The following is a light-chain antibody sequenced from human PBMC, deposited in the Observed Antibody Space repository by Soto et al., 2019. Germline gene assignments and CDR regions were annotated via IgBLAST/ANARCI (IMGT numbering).Light chain of an antibody. V-gene: IGLV2-14*01. Sequence: QSVLTQPASVSGSPGQSITISCTGTSSDVGGYNYVSWYQQYPGKAPKLMIYEVTHRPSGVSNRFSGSKSGNTASLTISGLQAEDEANYFCCSYAGTKYYVFGTGTKVTVL. CDR3: CSYAGTKYYV. J-gene: IGLJ1*01. CDR2: EVT. CDR1: SSDVGGYNY.